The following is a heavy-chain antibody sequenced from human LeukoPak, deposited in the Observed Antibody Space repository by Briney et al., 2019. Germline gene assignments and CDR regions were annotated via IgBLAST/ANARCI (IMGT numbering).Heavy chain of an antibody. CDR1: GGSFSGYY. CDR3: ARGRRPYDYLWGSYRQRYFDY. CDR2: INHSGST. Sequence: SETLSLTCAVYGGSFSGYYWSWIRQPPGKGLEWIGEINHSGSTNYNPSLKSRVTISVDTSKNQFSLKLSSVTAADTAVYYCARGRRPYDYLWGSYRQRYFDYWGQGTLVTVSS. J-gene: IGHJ4*02. V-gene: IGHV4-34*01. D-gene: IGHD3-16*02.